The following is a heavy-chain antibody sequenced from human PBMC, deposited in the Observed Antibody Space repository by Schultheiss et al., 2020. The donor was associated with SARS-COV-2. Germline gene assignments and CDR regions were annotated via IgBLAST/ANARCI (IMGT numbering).Heavy chain of an antibody. J-gene: IGHJ3*02. CDR3: ATYSSSHDAFDI. D-gene: IGHD6-6*01. V-gene: IGHV3-11*04. CDR1: GFTFSDYY. Sequence: GGSLRLSCAASGFTFSDYYMSWIRQAPGKGLEWVSYISSSSSTIYYADSVKGRFTISRDNAKNTLYLQMNSLRAEDTAVYYCATYSSSHDAFDIWGQGTMVTVSS. CDR2: ISSSSSTI.